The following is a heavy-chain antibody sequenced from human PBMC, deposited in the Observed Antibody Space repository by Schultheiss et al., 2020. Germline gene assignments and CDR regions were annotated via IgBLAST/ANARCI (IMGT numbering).Heavy chain of an antibody. CDR2: INWNGGST. Sequence: VGSLRLSCAASEFSFDDYGMSWVRQAPGKGLEWVSGINWNGGSTGYADSVKGRFTISRDNAKNSLYLQMNSLRAEDTALYYCARVLGSGNYYSAQFDYWGQGALVTVSS. CDR3: ARVLGSGNYYSAQFDY. CDR1: EFSFDDYG. D-gene: IGHD1-26*01. J-gene: IGHJ4*02. V-gene: IGHV3-20*04.